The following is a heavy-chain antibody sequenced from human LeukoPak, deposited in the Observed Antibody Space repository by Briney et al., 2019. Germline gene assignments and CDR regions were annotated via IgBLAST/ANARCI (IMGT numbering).Heavy chain of an antibody. D-gene: IGHD2-2*02. Sequence: PSETLSLTCTVSGGSFGRGDYYWSWVRQSPVKGLEWIGYIHNTGTAYYNPSLKSRVTVSMDRSRNQFSLKVTSMTAADTAVYYCARYCSSTSCYKDAFDIWGQGTMVTVSS. CDR3: ARYCSSTSCYKDAFDI. J-gene: IGHJ3*02. CDR2: IHNTGTA. CDR1: GGSFGRGDYY. V-gene: IGHV4-30-4*08.